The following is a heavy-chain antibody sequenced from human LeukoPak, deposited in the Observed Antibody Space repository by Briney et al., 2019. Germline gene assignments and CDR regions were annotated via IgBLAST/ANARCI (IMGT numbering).Heavy chain of an antibody. Sequence: GGSLRLSCAASGFTVSSNYMSWVRQAPGKGLEWVSSISSSSSYIYYADSVKGRFTISRDNAKNSLYLQMNSLRAEDTAVYYCARVKDGCSSTSCYYDHAFDIWGQGTMVTVSS. CDR3: ARVKDGCSSTSCYYDHAFDI. V-gene: IGHV3-21*01. D-gene: IGHD2-2*01. J-gene: IGHJ3*02. CDR2: ISSSSSYI. CDR1: GFTVSSNY.